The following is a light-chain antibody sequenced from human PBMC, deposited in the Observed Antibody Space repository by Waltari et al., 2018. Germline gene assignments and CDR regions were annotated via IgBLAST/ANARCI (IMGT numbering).Light chain of an antibody. CDR2: WAS. Sequence: DIVMTQSPDSLAVALGERATINCKSSQSCLSSSTNRNYLAWYQHKPGQPPKLLIYWASTRESGVPDRFSGSGSGTDFTLTISSLQAEDVAVYYCQHYYSIPYTFGQGTKLQIK. CDR1: QSCLSSSTNRNY. V-gene: IGKV4-1*01. CDR3: QHYYSIPYT. J-gene: IGKJ2*01.